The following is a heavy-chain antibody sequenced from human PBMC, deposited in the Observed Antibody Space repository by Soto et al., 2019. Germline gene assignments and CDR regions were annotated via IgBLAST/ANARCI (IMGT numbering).Heavy chain of an antibody. CDR1: GFTFSSYD. D-gene: IGHD4-17*01. Sequence: GGSLRLSCAASGFTFSSYDMHWVRQATGKGLEWVSAIGTAGDTYYPGSVKGRFTISRENAKNSLYLQMNSLRAGDTAVYYCARGYGDPYYFTTGAREPWSPSPQ. CDR3: ARGYGDPYYFTT. CDR2: IGTAGDT. V-gene: IGHV3-13*01. J-gene: IGHJ4*02.